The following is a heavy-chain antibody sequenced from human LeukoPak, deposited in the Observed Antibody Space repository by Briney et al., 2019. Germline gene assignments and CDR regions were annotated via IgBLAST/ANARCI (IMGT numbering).Heavy chain of an antibody. J-gene: IGHJ3*02. Sequence: PSETLSLTCAVSGYSISSGYYWGWIRQPPGKGLEWIGSSYHSGSTYYNPSLKSRVTISVDTSKTQFSLKLSSVTAADTAVYYCARVFSGASHAFDIWGQGTMVTVSS. V-gene: IGHV4-38-2*01. CDR1: GYSISSGYY. CDR2: SYHSGST. D-gene: IGHD2-2*01. CDR3: ARVFSGASHAFDI.